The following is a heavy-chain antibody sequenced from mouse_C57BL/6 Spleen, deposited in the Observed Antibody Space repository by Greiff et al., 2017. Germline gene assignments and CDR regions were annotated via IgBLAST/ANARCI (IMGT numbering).Heavy chain of an antibody. CDR1: GYTFTSSW. V-gene: IGHV1-61*01. D-gene: IGHD1-1*01. J-gene: IGHJ4*01. CDR2: IYPSDSET. Sequence: QVQLQQPGAELVRPGSSVKLSCKASGYTFTSSWMDWVKLRPGQGLEWIGNIYPSDSETHYNQKFKDKATLTVDKSSNTAYMQLSRLTSEDSAVYYCARRWEVGAHYYAKDYWGQGTSVTVSS. CDR3: ARRWEVGAHYYAKDY.